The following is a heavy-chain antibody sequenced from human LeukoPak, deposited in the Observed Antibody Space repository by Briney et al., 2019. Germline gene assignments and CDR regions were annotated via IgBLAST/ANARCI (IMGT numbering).Heavy chain of an antibody. D-gene: IGHD3-22*01. Sequence: KPSETLSLTCAVSGGSISSGLYSWSWIRQPPGKGLEWIGYIYHSGSTYYNPSLESRVTISADRSKNQFSLKLTSVTAADTAVYYCVRGAGEGRRGYYMPNYFDYWGQGNLVTVSS. CDR3: VRGAGEGRRGYYMPNYFDY. J-gene: IGHJ4*02. V-gene: IGHV4-30-2*01. CDR2: IYHSGST. CDR1: GGSISSGLYS.